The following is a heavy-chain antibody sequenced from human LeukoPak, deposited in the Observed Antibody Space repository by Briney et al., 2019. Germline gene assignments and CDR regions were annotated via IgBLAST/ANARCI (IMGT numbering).Heavy chain of an antibody. J-gene: IGHJ4*02. CDR3: AKYSRHFDF. D-gene: IGHD5-18*01. CDR1: GFTFSSYA. Sequence: GGSPRLSCAASGFTFSSYAMSWVRQAPGKGLEWVSTISNSGDNTFYADSVKGRFTISRDNSKNTLYLQLNSLRAEDTAVYYCAKYSRHFDFWGQGTQVTVSS. V-gene: IGHV3-23*01. CDR2: ISNSGDNT.